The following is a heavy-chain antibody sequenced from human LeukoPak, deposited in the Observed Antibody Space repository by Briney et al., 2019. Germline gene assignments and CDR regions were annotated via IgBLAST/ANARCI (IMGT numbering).Heavy chain of an antibody. CDR3: ARIPYSSSLTDAFDI. J-gene: IGHJ3*02. CDR1: GFTFSNYG. D-gene: IGHD6-6*01. Sequence: GGSLRLSCAGSGFTFSNYGIHWVRQAPGKGLEWVAFIRYGGINKYYADSVKGRFTISRDNAKNSLFLQMNSLRGEDTAVYYCARIPYSSSLTDAFDIWGQGTMVTVSS. CDR2: IRYGGINK. V-gene: IGHV3-30*02.